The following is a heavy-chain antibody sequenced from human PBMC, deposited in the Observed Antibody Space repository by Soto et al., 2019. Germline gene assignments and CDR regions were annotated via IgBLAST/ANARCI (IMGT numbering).Heavy chain of an antibody. CDR2: ISGSGGST. CDR1: GFTFSSYA. D-gene: IGHD5-18*01. J-gene: IGHJ6*03. CDR3: AIGGSARYIYGRFYFSYYMDV. V-gene: IGHV3-23*01. Sequence: GGSLRLSCASSGFTFSSYAMSWVRQAPGKGLEWVSAISGSGGSTYYADSVKGRVTISRDNSKNTLYLQMNSLRAEDTAVYYYAIGGSARYIYGRFYFSYYMDVWGKGTTVT.